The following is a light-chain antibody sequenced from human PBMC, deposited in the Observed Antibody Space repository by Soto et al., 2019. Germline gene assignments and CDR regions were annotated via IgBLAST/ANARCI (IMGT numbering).Light chain of an antibody. CDR1: QSISTY. CDR2: DSS. V-gene: IGKV1-39*01. J-gene: IGKJ1*01. Sequence: DIQLTQSPSSLSASVGDRITITFRASQSISTYLNWYQQKPGEAPTLLVYDSSTLQSGVPSRFSGSGFGADFTLTISSLQPEDFATYSCQQSYNSPQTFGQGTKVDIK. CDR3: QQSYNSPQT.